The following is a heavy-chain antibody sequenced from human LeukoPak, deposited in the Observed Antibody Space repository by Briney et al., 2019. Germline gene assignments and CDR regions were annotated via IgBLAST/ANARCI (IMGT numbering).Heavy chain of an antibody. D-gene: IGHD6-19*01. Sequence: SVKVSCKASGGTFSSYAISWVRQAPGQGLEWMGRIIPILGIANYAQKFQGRVTITADKSTSTAYMELSSLRSEDTAVYYCARGLAVAGTFWFDPWGQGTLVTVSS. V-gene: IGHV1-69*04. J-gene: IGHJ5*02. CDR3: ARGLAVAGTFWFDP. CDR2: IIPILGIA. CDR1: GGTFSSYA.